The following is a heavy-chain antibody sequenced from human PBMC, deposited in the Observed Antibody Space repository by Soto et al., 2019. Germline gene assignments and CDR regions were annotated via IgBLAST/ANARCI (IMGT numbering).Heavy chain of an antibody. V-gene: IGHV3-53*04. Sequence: EVQLVESGGGLVQPGGSLRLSCAASGFTVSSNYMSWVRQAPGKGLEWVSVIYSGGSTYYADSVKGRFTISRHNSKNTLYLQMNSLRAEDTAVYYCAVRVPTVTTFGVDWYFDLWGRGTLVTVSS. CDR3: AVRVPTVTTFGVDWYFDL. CDR1: GFTVSSNY. J-gene: IGHJ2*01. D-gene: IGHD4-17*01. CDR2: IYSGGST.